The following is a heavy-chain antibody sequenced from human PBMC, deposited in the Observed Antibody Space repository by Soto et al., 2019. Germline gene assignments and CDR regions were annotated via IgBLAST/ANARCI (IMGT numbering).Heavy chain of an antibody. J-gene: IGHJ4*02. CDR3: AKPGIVPMPYFDS. D-gene: IGHD2-2*01. CDR2: ISYDGNNK. CDR1: GFTFSTYD. V-gene: IGHV3-30*18. Sequence: QVQLVESGGGVVQPGRSLRLSCAASGFTFSTYDMHWVRQAPGKGLEWVAVISYDGNNKYYGDSVKGRFTISRDSSRDNSKNTLYLHLNNLRADDTAVYYCAKPGIVPMPYFDSWGQGTLVTVSS.